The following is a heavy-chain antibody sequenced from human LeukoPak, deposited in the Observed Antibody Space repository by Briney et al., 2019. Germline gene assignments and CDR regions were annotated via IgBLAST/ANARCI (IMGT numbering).Heavy chain of an antibody. CDR1: GFTFSNYG. Sequence: GGSLRLSCAASGFTFSNYGMHWVRQAPGRGLEWVAVISYDGRNKYYADSVKGRFTISRDNSKNTLYFEMNSLRGEDTAVYYCARGLTVTTSEAGRPEPLQYYYYYGMDVWGQGTTVTVSS. CDR2: ISYDGRNK. J-gene: IGHJ6*02. CDR3: ARGLTVTTSEAGRPEPLQYYYYYGMDV. D-gene: IGHD4-17*01. V-gene: IGHV3-30*03.